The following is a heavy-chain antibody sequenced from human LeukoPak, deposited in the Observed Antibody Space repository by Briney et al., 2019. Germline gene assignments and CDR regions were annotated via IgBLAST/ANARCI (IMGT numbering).Heavy chain of an antibody. CDR1: GGSVSNYY. Sequence: SATLSLTCTVSGGSVSNYYWGWIRQPPGKGLEWIGYIYYTGSTTYTPSLKSRVTISLDTSNNLFSLKLSSVTAADTAVYYCVRRDYGSGAYGYWGQGTLVTVSS. J-gene: IGHJ4*02. CDR3: VRRDYGSGAYGY. V-gene: IGHV4-59*08. D-gene: IGHD3-10*01. CDR2: IYYTGST.